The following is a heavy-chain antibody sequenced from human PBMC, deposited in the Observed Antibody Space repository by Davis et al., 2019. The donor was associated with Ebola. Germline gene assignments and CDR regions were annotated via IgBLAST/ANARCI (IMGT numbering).Heavy chain of an antibody. V-gene: IGHV4-34*01. D-gene: IGHD5-12*01. CDR1: GGSFSGYY. Sequence: SETLSPTCAVHGGSFSGYYWSWIRQPPGKGLEWIGEINHSGSANYNPSLKSRVTISVDTSKNQFSLKLSSVTAADTAVYYCARALSGYDYWGQGTLVTVSS. J-gene: IGHJ4*02. CDR3: ARALSGYDY. CDR2: INHSGSA.